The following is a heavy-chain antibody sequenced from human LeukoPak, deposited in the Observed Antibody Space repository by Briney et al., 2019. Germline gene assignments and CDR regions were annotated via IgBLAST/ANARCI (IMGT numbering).Heavy chain of an antibody. J-gene: IGHJ5*02. D-gene: IGHD1-26*01. CDR3: AGDRKSGNFLGEFDH. CDR2: IWYDGSNT. Sequence: GGSLRLSCAASGFTFTSYDMQWVRQAPGKGLEWVALIWYDGSNTYYTGSVRGRFTISRDNSKSTLYLQMNSLRAEDTAIYYCAGDRKSGNFLGEFDHWGLGTLVTVSS. CDR1: GFTFTSYD. V-gene: IGHV3-33*01.